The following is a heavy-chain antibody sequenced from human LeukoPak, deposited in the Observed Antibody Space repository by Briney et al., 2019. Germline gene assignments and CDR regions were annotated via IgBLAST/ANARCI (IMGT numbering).Heavy chain of an antibody. D-gene: IGHD3-16*02. CDR3: ARSHRAPWGSYRCDY. Sequence: TGGSLRLSCAASGFTFSSYSMNWVRQAPGKGLEWVSSISSSSTTIYYADSVKGRFTISRDNAKNSLYLQMNSLRAEDTAVYYCARSHRAPWGSYRCDYWGQGTLVTVSS. CDR2: ISSSSTTI. V-gene: IGHV3-48*01. CDR1: GFTFSSYS. J-gene: IGHJ4*02.